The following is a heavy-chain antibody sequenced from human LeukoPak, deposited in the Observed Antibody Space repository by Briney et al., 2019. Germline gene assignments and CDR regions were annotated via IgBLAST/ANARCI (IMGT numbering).Heavy chain of an antibody. CDR2: IRYDGSNK. Sequence: PGGSLRLSCAASGFTFSGSGMHWVRQAPGKGLEWVTLIRYDGSNKYYTDSVKGRFTISRDNSKNTLYPQMDSLGAEDTAVYYCARDYDFWSGYYSPTRGYFGYWGQGTLVTVSS. V-gene: IGHV3-30*02. CDR1: GFTFSGSG. D-gene: IGHD3-3*01. CDR3: ARDYDFWSGYYSPTRGYFGY. J-gene: IGHJ4*02.